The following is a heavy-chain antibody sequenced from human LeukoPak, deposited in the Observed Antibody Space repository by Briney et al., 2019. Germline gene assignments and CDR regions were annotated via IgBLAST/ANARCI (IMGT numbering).Heavy chain of an antibody. CDR3: ARIIVPGYMDV. V-gene: IGHV1-46*01. J-gene: IGHJ6*03. D-gene: IGHD2/OR15-2a*01. CDR2: INPSGGST. CDR1: GYTFTSYY. Sequence: ASVKVSCKASGYTFTSYYMHWVRQAPGQGLEWMGIINPSGGSTSYAQKFQGRVTMTRDMSTSTVYMELSSLRSEDTAVYYCARIIVPGYMDVWGKGTTVTASS.